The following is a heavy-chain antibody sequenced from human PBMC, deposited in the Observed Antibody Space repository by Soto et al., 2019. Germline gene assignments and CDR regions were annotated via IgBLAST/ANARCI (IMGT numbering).Heavy chain of an antibody. J-gene: IGHJ6*02. Sequence: GASVKVSCKASGGTFSSYAISWVRQAPGQGLEWMGGIIPIFGTANYAQKFQGRVTITADESTSTAYMELSSLRSEDTAVYYCARTTRITIFGVVITIRPNFSPKDYYGTDVWGQVTTVTASS. CDR2: IIPIFGTA. CDR3: ARTTRITIFGVVITIRPNFSPKDYYGTDV. CDR1: GGTFSSYA. D-gene: IGHD3-3*01. V-gene: IGHV1-69*13.